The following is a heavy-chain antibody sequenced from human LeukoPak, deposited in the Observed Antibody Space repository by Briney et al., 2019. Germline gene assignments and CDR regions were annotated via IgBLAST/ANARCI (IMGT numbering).Heavy chain of an antibody. V-gene: IGHV1-2*02. Sequence: ASVKVSCKASGYTFTGYYMHWVRQAPGQGLEWMGWINPNSGGTNYAQKFQGRVTMTRDTSISTAYMELSRLRSDDTAVYYCARDRAQQWLADPPRTNAFDIWGQGTMVTVSS. D-gene: IGHD6-19*01. CDR2: INPNSGGT. CDR1: GYTFTGYY. J-gene: IGHJ3*02. CDR3: ARDRAQQWLADPPRTNAFDI.